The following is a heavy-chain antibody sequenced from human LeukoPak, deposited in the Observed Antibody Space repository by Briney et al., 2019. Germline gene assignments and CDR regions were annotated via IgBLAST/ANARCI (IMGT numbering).Heavy chain of an antibody. Sequence: GGSLRLSCAASGFTFSSYAMSWVRQAPGKGLEWVSAISGSGCSAYYADSVKGRVTISRDNSKNTLYLQMNSLRAEDTAVYYCAKDEGSSAYKDAFDLWGQGTLVTVSS. J-gene: IGHJ3*01. CDR1: GFTFSSYA. CDR3: AKDEGSSAYKDAFDL. CDR2: ISGSGCSA. V-gene: IGHV3-23*01. D-gene: IGHD3-22*01.